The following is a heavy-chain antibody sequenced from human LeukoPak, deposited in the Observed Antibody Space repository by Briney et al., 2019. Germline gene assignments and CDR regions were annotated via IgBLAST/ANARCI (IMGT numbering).Heavy chain of an antibody. CDR3: ARQYSSGWRPAFDY. D-gene: IGHD6-19*01. CDR1: GGSISSYY. V-gene: IGHV4-59*08. CDR2: IYYSGST. J-gene: IGHJ4*02. Sequence: SETLSLTCTVSGGSISSYYWSWIRQPPGKGLEWIGYIYYSGSTNYNPSLKSRVTISVHTSKNQFSLKLSSVTAADTAVYYCARQYSSGWRPAFDYWGQGTLVTVSS.